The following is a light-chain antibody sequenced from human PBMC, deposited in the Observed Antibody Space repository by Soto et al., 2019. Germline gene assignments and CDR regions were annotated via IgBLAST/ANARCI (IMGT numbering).Light chain of an antibody. V-gene: IGKV3-11*01. J-gene: IGKJ4*01. CDR3: QQRYVWLT. CDR2: DAS. Sequence: EIVLTQSPATLSLSPGEGATLSCRASQSISTYLAWYQQKPGQAPRLLIYDASNSATGIPARFSGSGSGTDFTLTISSLEPEDFAVYYCQQRYVWLTFGGGTKVEIK. CDR1: QSISTY.